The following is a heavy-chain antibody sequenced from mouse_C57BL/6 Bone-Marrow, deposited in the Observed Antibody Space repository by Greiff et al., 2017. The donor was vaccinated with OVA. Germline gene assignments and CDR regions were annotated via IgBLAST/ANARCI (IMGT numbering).Heavy chain of an antibody. D-gene: IGHD1-1*01. CDR2: IYPRSGNT. Sequence: VNVVESGAELARPGASVKLSCKASGYTFTSYGISWVKQRTGQGLEWIGEIYPRSGNTYYNEKFKGKATLTADKSSSTAYMELRSLTSEDSAVYFCARSGATVVATRFDYWGQGTTLTVSS. CDR1: GYTFTSYG. CDR3: ARSGATVVATRFDY. J-gene: IGHJ2*01. V-gene: IGHV1-81*01.